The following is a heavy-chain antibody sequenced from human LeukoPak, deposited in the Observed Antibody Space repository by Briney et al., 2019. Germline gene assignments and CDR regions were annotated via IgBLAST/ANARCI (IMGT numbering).Heavy chain of an antibody. CDR3: ARDGSMDIVDTGSRNFS. Sequence: PGGSLRLSCAASGFTVSSNYMGWVRQAPGKGLEWVSAIYSGGSTYYADSVKGRFTISRDNSKNTLYLQMNSLRAEDTAVYYCARDGSMDIVDTGSRNFSWGQGTLVTVSS. CDR1: GFTVSSNY. CDR2: IYSGGST. D-gene: IGHD5-12*01. V-gene: IGHV3-53*01. J-gene: IGHJ5*02.